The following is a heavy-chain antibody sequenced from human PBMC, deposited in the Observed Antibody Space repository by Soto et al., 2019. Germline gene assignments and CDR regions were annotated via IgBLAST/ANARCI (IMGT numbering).Heavy chain of an antibody. J-gene: IGHJ4*02. D-gene: IGHD3-10*02. CDR1: GFTFSSYA. V-gene: IGHV3-30-3*01. CDR3: ASDVGGILTMLPIDY. CDR2: ISYDGSNK. Sequence: QVQLVESGGGVVQPGRSLRLSCAASGFTFSSYAMHWVRQAPGKGLEWVAVISYDGSNKYYADSVKGRFTISRDNSKNTLYMQMNSLRAGDTVVYCCASDVGGILTMLPIDYWGQGTLVTVSS.